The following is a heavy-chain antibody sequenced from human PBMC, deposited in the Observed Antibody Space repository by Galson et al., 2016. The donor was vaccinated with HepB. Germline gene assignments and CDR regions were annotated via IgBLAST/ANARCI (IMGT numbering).Heavy chain of an antibody. CDR2: MSGGGGST. D-gene: IGHD3-3*01. Sequence: SLRLSCAASGFTFRSYAMSWVRQAPGKGLEWVSVMSGGGGSTYYADSVKGRFTISRDNSKNTLSLQIISLRAEDTAVYYCAKDRGEWSHDVFDLSGQGTLVTVSS. V-gene: IGHV3-23*01. CDR1: GFTFRSYA. J-gene: IGHJ3*01. CDR3: AKDRGEWSHDVFDL.